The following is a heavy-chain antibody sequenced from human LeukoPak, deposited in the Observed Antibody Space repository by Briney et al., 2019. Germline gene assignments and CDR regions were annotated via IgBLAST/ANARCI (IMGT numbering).Heavy chain of an antibody. CDR1: GGSISSSSYY. CDR2: IYYSGST. V-gene: IGHV4-39*07. J-gene: IGHJ3*02. CDR3: ARVDRIAAAGTPIAVARWGAFDI. Sequence: SETLSLTCTVSGGSISSSSYYWGWIRQPPGKGLEWIGSIYYSGSTYYNPSLKSRVTISVDTSKNQFSLKLSSVTAADTAVYYCARVDRIAAAGTPIAVARWGAFDIWGQGTMVTVSS. D-gene: IGHD6-13*01.